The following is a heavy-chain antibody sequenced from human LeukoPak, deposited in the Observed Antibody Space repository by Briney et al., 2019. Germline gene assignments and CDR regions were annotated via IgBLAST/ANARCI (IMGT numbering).Heavy chain of an antibody. CDR1: GFTFSSYS. V-gene: IGHV3-48*01. CDR2: ISSSSSTI. J-gene: IGHJ4*02. CDR3: ARDQGRRGVSLDY. D-gene: IGHD3-16*01. Sequence: GGSLSLSCAASGFTFSSYSMNWVRQAPGKGLEWVSYISSSSSTIYYADSVKGRFTISRDNAKNSLYLQMNSLRAEDTAVYYCARDQGRRGVSLDYWGQGTLVTVSS.